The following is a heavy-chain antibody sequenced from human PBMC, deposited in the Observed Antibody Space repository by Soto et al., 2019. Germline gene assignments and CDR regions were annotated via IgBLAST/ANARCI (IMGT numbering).Heavy chain of an antibody. D-gene: IGHD5-18*01. CDR2: IWSDGNLK. V-gene: IGHV3-33*01. CDR3: ASIQVDPIMALDY. CDR1: GFTFDAYG. Sequence: QVQLVESGGGVVQPGRSLRLSCAASGFTFDAYGFHWVRQAPGKGLEWVAVIWSDGNLKYYADSVKGRFTISRDSSKSALYLQMNSLRAEDTAVYYCASIQVDPIMALDYWGQGTLVTVSS. J-gene: IGHJ4*02.